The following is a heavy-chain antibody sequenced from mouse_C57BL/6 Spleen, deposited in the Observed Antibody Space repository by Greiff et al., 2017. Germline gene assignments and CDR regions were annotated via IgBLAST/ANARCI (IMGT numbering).Heavy chain of an antibody. J-gene: IGHJ4*01. D-gene: IGHD2-5*01. CDR3: ARDYYSNSYAMDY. Sequence: VQLQQSGPELVKPGASVKISCKASGYAFSSSWMNWVKQRPGKGLEWIGRIYPGDGDTNYNGKFKGKATLTADKSSSTAYMQLSSLTSEDSAVYFCARDYYSNSYAMDYWGQGTSVTVSS. CDR2: IYPGDGDT. V-gene: IGHV1-82*01. CDR1: GYAFSSSW.